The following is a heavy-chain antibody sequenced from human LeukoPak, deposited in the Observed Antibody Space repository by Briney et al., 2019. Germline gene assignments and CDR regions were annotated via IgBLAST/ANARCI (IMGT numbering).Heavy chain of an antibody. V-gene: IGHV3-23*01. CDR3: AKDRDCSSTGCYVFAN. CDR2: ISGDGEST. J-gene: IGHJ4*02. CDR1: GVTLRKYA. D-gene: IGHD2-2*01. Sequence: GGSLRLSCSASGVTLRKYAMTWIRQAPGKGLQWVSVISGDGESTYYADSVRSRFTISRDNSKNTMYLQMNNLRAEDTAIYYCAKDRDCSSTGCYVFANWGQGTLVTVSS.